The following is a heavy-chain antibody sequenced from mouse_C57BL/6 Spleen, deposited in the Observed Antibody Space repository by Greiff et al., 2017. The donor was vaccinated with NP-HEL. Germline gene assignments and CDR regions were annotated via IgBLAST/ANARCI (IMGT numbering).Heavy chain of an antibody. CDR1: GYTFTDYN. CDR3: ARPNYSNYVYFDY. V-gene: IGHV1-18*01. J-gene: IGHJ2*01. CDR2: INPNNGGT. D-gene: IGHD2-5*01. Sequence: EVKLQQSGPELVKPGASVKIPCKASGYTFTDYNMDWVKQSPGKSLEWIGDINPNNGGTIYNQKFKGKATLTVDKSSSTAYMELRSLTSEDTAVYYCARPNYSNYVYFDYWGQGTTLTVSS.